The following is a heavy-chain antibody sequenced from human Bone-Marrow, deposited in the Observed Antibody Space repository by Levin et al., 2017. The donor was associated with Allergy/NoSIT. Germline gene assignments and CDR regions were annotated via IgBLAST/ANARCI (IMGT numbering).Heavy chain of an antibody. V-gene: IGHV4-34*01. D-gene: IGHD3-3*01. CDR1: GGSFSGYY. Sequence: SQTLSLTCAVYGGSFSGYYWSWIRQPPGKGLEWIGEINHSGSTNYNPSLKSRVTISVDTSKNQFSLKLSSVTAADTAVYYCARVITIFGVVMFPARGGPIFGPWGQGTLVTVSS. CDR2: INHSGST. J-gene: IGHJ5*02. CDR3: ARVITIFGVVMFPARGGPIFGP.